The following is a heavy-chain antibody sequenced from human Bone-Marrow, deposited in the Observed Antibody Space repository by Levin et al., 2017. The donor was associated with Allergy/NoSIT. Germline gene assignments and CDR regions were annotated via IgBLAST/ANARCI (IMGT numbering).Heavy chain of an antibody. CDR3: TVHLSAARIS. D-gene: IGHD2-2*01. V-gene: IGHV3-73*01. CDR2: IRSKANSYAT. CDR1: GFTFSGSA. Sequence: GESLKISCAASGFTFSGSAMHWVRQASGKGLEWVGRIRSKANSYATAYAASVKGRFTISRDDSKNTAYLQMNSLKTEDTAVYYCTVHLSAARISWGQGTLVTVSS. J-gene: IGHJ5*02.